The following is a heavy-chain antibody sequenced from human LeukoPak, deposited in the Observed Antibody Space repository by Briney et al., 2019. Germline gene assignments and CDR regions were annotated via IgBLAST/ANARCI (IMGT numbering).Heavy chain of an antibody. J-gene: IGHJ4*02. CDR3: AKVLYCSSTSCYEAVY. D-gene: IGHD2-2*01. Sequence: GGSLRLSCAASGFTFSSYDMSWVRQAPGKGLEWVSNISGSGGSTYYADAVKGRFTISRDNYKNTLYLQMNSLRAEDTAVYYCAKVLYCSSTSCYEAVYWGQGTLVTVSS. CDR2: ISGSGGST. V-gene: IGHV3-23*01. CDR1: GFTFSSYD.